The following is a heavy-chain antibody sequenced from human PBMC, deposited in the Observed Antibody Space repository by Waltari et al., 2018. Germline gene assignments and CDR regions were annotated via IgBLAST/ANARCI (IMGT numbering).Heavy chain of an antibody. CDR1: GFTFGGCD. J-gene: IGHJ4*02. Sequence: EGQLVESGGGLVQYGGSLKLACAAAGFTFGGCDVHWVRQASGNGLEWVGRIRSKASNYATAYTASVKGRFTISSDDSKNTAYLQMNSLKTEDTAVYYCTSKLELRYWGQGTLVTVSS. D-gene: IGHD1-7*01. CDR2: IRSKASNYAT. V-gene: IGHV3-73*02. CDR3: TSKLELRY.